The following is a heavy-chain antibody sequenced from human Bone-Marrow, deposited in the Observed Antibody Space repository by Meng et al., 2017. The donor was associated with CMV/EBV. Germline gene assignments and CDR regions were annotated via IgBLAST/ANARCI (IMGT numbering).Heavy chain of an antibody. J-gene: IGHJ4*02. D-gene: IGHD2-2*02. CDR3: AKDPRGPTAIYLYDFDY. CDR2: ISGSGGST. Sequence: GESLKISCAASGFTFSSYAMSWVRQAPGKGLEWVSAISGSGGSTSDADSVKGRFTISRDNSKNTVYLQMNSLRAEDTAIYYCAKDPRGPTAIYLYDFDYWGQGTLVTVSS. V-gene: IGHV3-23*01. CDR1: GFTFSSYA.